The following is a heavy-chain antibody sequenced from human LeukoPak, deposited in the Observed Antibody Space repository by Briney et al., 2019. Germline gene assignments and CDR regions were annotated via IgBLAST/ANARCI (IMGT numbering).Heavy chain of an antibody. CDR3: ARGLVGLTPHAGVFQI. V-gene: IGHV4-59*11. CDR1: GGSFSSPY. Sequence: SETLSLTCIVSGGSFSSPYWSWIRQPPGKGLEWIAYIYSNGNTNSNPSLKSRVTIAVDTSQSQFSLKPSSVTAADTAVYYCARGLVGLTPHAGVFQIWGQGTKVTVSS. D-gene: IGHD1-26*01. CDR2: IYSNGNT. J-gene: IGHJ3*02.